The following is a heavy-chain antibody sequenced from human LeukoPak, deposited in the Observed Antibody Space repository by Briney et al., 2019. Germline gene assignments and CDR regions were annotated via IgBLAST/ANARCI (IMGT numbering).Heavy chain of an antibody. CDR1: GFTFSSYW. D-gene: IGHD1-1*01. Sequence: GRSLRLSCAASGFTFSSYWMHWVRQVPGKGLVWVARINPGGSSITYADSVKGRFTISRDNAKNTLYLQMDSLRAEDTAVYYCASNWNWGQGTLVTVSS. V-gene: IGHV3-74*01. J-gene: IGHJ4*02. CDR2: INPGGSSI. CDR3: ASNWN.